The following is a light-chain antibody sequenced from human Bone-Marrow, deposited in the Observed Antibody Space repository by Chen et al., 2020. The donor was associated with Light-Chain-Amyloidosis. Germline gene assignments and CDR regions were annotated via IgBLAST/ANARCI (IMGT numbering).Light chain of an antibody. CDR1: DIGSKS. J-gene: IGLJ2*01. CDR2: YDT. Sequence: SFVLTQSPSVSMAPGQTASITCGGNDIGSKSVHWYQQRPGQAPVLVIYYDTARPSGIPERFSGSNSGNTAILTIRRVEAGDEADYYCQVWDATTLHVVFGGGTKLTVL. CDR3: QVWDATTLHVV. V-gene: IGLV3-21*04.